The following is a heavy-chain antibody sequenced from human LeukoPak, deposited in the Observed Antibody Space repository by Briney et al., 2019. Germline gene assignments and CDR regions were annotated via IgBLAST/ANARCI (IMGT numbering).Heavy chain of an antibody. Sequence: SETLSLTCAVYGGSFSGYYWSWIRQPPGKGLEWIGYIYYSGSTNYNPSLKSRVTISVDTSKNQFSLKLSSVTAADTAVYYCARLGEWLSETDYWGQGTLVTVSS. CDR2: IYYSGST. J-gene: IGHJ4*02. V-gene: IGHV4-59*01. D-gene: IGHD3-3*01. CDR3: ARLGEWLSETDY. CDR1: GGSFSGYY.